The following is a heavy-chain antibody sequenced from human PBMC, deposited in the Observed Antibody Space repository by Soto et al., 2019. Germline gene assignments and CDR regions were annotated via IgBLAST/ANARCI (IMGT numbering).Heavy chain of an antibody. D-gene: IGHD3-9*01. Sequence: SETLCLTCAVYGGSFSGYYWSWIRQPPGKGQEWIGEINQSGSANYNPSLKSRVTISVDTSKNQFSLKLSSVTAADTAVYYCARNQWYYDILTGYGTRGFDYWGQGTLVTVSS. CDR2: INQSGSA. J-gene: IGHJ4*02. CDR1: GGSFSGYY. CDR3: ARNQWYYDILTGYGTRGFDY. V-gene: IGHV4-34*01.